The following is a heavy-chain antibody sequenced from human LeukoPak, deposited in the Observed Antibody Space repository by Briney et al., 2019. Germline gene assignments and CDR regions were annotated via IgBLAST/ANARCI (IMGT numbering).Heavy chain of an antibody. CDR2: IIPIFGTA. V-gene: IGHV1-69*06. J-gene: IGHJ6*04. D-gene: IGHD3-10*01. CDR3: ARDYGFGELLPYYYYYYGMDV. CDR1: GGTFSSYA. Sequence: AASVKVSCKAFGGTFSSYAISWVRQAPGQGLEWMGGIIPIFGTANYAQKFQGRVTITADKSTSTAYMELSSLRSEDTAVYYCARDYGFGELLPYYYYYYGMDVWGKGTTVTVSS.